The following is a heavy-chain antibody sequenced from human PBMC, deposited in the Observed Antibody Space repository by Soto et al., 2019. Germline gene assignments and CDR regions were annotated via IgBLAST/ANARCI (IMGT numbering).Heavy chain of an antibody. J-gene: IGHJ6*02. CDR2: IYYSGST. Sequence: SETLSLTCSVSGGSISSYYWSWIRQPPGKGLEWIGYIYYSGSTNYNPSLRSRVTMSVDRSKNQFSLKLSSVTAADTAVYYCTTNSKGITIFGVVIAQLNYYYYGMDVWGQGITVTVSS. V-gene: IGHV4-59*08. CDR3: TTNSKGITIFGVVIAQLNYYYYGMDV. D-gene: IGHD3-3*01. CDR1: GGSISSYY.